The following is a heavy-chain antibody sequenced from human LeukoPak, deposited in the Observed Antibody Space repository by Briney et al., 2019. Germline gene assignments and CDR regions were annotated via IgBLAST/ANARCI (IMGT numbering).Heavy chain of an antibody. J-gene: IGHJ4*02. CDR3: AKDLNYDFWSGVGN. CDR1: GFTFSSYG. CDR2: ISYDGTNK. D-gene: IGHD3-3*01. V-gene: IGHV3-30*18. Sequence: PGGSLTLSCAVSGFTFSSYGMHWVRQAPGKGLEWIAVISYDGTNKYYADSAKGRFTISRDNSKNTLYLQMNSLRAEDTAVYYCAKDLNYDFWSGVGNWGQGTLVTVSS.